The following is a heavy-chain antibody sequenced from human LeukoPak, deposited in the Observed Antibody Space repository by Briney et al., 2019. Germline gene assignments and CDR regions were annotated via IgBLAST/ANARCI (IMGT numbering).Heavy chain of an antibody. CDR3: VREASGVSSSAFDV. CDR1: GGSISSYY. D-gene: IGHD1-26*01. J-gene: IGHJ3*01. V-gene: IGHV4-59*12. CDR2: IYYSGST. Sequence: SETLSLTCTVSGGSISSYYWSWIRQPPGKGLEWIGYIYYSGSTNYNPSLKSRVTISVDTSKNQFSLKLSSVTAADTAVYYCVREASGVSSSAFDVWGQGTMVTVSS.